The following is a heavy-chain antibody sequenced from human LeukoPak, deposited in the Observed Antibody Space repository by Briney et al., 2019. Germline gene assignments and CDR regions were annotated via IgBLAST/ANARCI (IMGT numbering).Heavy chain of an antibody. Sequence: ASVKDSCKASGYTFTSYGISWVRQAPGQGLEWMGWISAYNGNTNYAQKLQGRVTMTTDTSTSTAYMELRSLRSDDTAVYYCARDDFGLSLWSGSQGIYYYYGMDVWGQGTTVTVSS. CDR1: GYTFTSYG. CDR2: ISAYNGNT. D-gene: IGHD3-3*01. J-gene: IGHJ6*02. CDR3: ARDDFGLSLWSGSQGIYYYYGMDV. V-gene: IGHV1-18*01.